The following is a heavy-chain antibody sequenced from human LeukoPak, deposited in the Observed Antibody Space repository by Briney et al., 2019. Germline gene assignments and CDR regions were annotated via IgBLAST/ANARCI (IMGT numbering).Heavy chain of an antibody. J-gene: IGHJ4*02. V-gene: IGHV3-53*01. CDR3: ARAATYYYDSSGYEDY. CDR2: IYSGGST. D-gene: IGHD3-22*01. CDR1: GFTVSSNY. Sequence: GGSLRLSCTVSGFTVSSNYMSWVRQAPGKGLEWVSVIYSGGSTYYADSVKGRFTISRDNSKNTLYLQMNSLRAEDTAVYYCARAATYYYDSSGYEDYWGQGTLVTVSS.